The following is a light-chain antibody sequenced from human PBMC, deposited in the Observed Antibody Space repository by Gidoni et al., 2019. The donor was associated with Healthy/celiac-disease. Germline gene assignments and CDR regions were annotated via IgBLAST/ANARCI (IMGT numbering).Light chain of an antibody. CDR1: QGISSY. J-gene: IGKJ3*01. CDR3: QQYYSYPLFT. V-gene: IGKV1-8*01. Sequence: AIRMTQSPSSFSASTGDRVTITCRASQGISSYLAWYQQKPGKAPKLRIYAATTLQSGVPSRFSGSGSGKDFTLTISCLQAEEFATYYCQQYYSYPLFTFGPGTKVDIK. CDR2: AAT.